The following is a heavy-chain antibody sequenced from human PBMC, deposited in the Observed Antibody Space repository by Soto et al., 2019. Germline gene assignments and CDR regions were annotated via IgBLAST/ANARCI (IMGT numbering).Heavy chain of an antibody. CDR3: ARIDCTDGVCEWNWLDL. CDR2: ISPGGNT. J-gene: IGHJ5*02. D-gene: IGHD2-8*01. CDR1: GDSISSVSW. Sequence: PSETLSLTCAVSGDSISSVSWWTWFRQSPGKGLEWIGEISPGGNTNYNPSLKSRVTISADKSNNQFSLNLRSVTAADTAVYYCARIDCTDGVCEWNWLDLWGQGILVTVSS. V-gene: IGHV4-4*02.